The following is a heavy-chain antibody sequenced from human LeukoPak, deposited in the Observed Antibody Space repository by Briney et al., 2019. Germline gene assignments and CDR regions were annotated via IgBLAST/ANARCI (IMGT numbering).Heavy chain of an antibody. Sequence: ASVKVSCMASGYTFTSYYMHWVRQDPGPGLEWMGIINPSVGSTSYAQKFQGRVTMTRDTSTSTVYMELSSLRSEDTAVYYCASVYCSSTSCYGFDYWGQGTLLTVSS. J-gene: IGHJ4*02. D-gene: IGHD2-2*01. V-gene: IGHV1-46*01. CDR1: GYTFTSYY. CDR3: ASVYCSSTSCYGFDY. CDR2: INPSVGST.